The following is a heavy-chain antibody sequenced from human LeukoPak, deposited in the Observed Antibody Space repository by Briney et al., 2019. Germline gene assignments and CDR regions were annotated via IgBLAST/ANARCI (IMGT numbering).Heavy chain of an antibody. CDR1: GGSISSYY. J-gene: IGHJ6*04. Sequence: SETLSLTCTVSGGSISSYYWSWIRQPPGKGLEWIGYIYYSGSTNYNPSLKSRVTVSVDTSKNQFSLKLSSVTAADTAVYYCAREGVALGSMDVWGKGTTVTVSS. CDR3: AREGVALGSMDV. CDR2: IYYSGST. V-gene: IGHV4-59*01. D-gene: IGHD3-3*01.